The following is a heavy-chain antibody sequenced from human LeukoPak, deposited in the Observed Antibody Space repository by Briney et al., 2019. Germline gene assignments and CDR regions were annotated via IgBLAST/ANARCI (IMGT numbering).Heavy chain of an antibody. CDR3: AKDSIAAADYFDY. D-gene: IGHD6-13*01. Sequence: GGSLRLSCAASGFTFSSYGMHWVRQAPGKGLEWVAVISYDGSNKYYADAAKGRFTISRDNSKNTLYLQMNSLRAEDTAVYYCAKDSIAAADYFDYWGQGTLVTVSS. J-gene: IGHJ4*02. CDR1: GFTFSSYG. CDR2: ISYDGSNK. V-gene: IGHV3-30*18.